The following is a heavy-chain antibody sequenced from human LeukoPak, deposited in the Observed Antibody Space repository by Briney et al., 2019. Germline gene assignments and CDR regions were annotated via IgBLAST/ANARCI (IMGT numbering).Heavy chain of an antibody. CDR3: AKPSYGDPLDAFDI. CDR1: GFTISSYA. J-gene: IGHJ3*02. V-gene: IGHV3-23*01. D-gene: IGHD4-17*01. Sequence: GGSLRLSCAASGFTISSYAMNRVRQAPGKGLEWVSTISDCSDKTYYADSVRGRFTISRDNSKNTLFLQMNSLRAEDTAVYYCAKPSYGDPLDAFDIWGQGTMVTVSS. CDR2: ISDCSDKT.